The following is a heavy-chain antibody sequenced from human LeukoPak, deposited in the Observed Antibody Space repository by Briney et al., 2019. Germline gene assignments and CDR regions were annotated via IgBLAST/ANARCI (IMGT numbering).Heavy chain of an antibody. J-gene: IGHJ4*02. CDR2: ISYDGSNK. V-gene: IGHV3-30-3*01. CDR3: ARNLEVGAAGFDY. Sequence: GGSLRLSCAASGVTFSSYAMHWVRQAPGKGLEWVAVISYDGSNKYYADSVKGRFTISRDNSKNTLYLQMNSLRAEDTAVYYCARNLEVGAAGFDYWGQGTLVTVSS. D-gene: IGHD1-26*01. CDR1: GVTFSSYA.